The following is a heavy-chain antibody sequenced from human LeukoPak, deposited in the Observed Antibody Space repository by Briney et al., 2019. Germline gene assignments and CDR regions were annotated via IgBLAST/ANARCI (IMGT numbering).Heavy chain of an antibody. Sequence: ASVKVSCKASGGTFSSYAISWVRQAPGQGLEWMGGIIPIFGTANYAQKFQGRVTITTDESTSTAYMELSSLRSEDTAVYYCATGYYYGSGSSSPFDYWGQGTLVTVSS. D-gene: IGHD3-10*01. CDR2: IIPIFGTA. CDR3: ATGYYYGSGSSSPFDY. J-gene: IGHJ4*02. V-gene: IGHV1-69*05. CDR1: GGTFSSYA.